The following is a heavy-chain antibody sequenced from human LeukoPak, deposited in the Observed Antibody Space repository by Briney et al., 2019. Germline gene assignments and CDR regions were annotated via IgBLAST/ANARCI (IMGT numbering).Heavy chain of an antibody. CDR3: ASDFNSADDAFDI. V-gene: IGHV5-51*01. CDR1: GYSFTSYW. J-gene: IGHJ3*02. CDR2: IYPGDSDT. D-gene: IGHD2-21*02. Sequence: GESLKISCKGSGYSFTSYWIGWVRQMPGKGLEWMGIIYPGDSDTRYSPSFQGQVTISADKSISTAYLQWSSLKASDTAMYYCASDFNSADDAFDIWGQGTMVTVSS.